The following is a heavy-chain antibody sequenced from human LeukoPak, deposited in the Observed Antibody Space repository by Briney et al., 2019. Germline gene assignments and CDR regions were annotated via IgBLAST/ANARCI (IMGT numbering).Heavy chain of an antibody. CDR2: INPSSGSR. J-gene: IGHJ4*02. D-gene: IGHD1-26*01. Sequence: ASVKVSCKASGYNFTNYYIHWMRQAPGQGLEWMGIINPSSGSRTYAQKFQGRVTMTRDTSTSTVYMELSSLRSEDTAVYYCAQDYSGSYVFDYWGQGTLVTVSS. CDR1: GYNFTNYY. CDR3: AQDYSGSYVFDY. V-gene: IGHV1-46*01.